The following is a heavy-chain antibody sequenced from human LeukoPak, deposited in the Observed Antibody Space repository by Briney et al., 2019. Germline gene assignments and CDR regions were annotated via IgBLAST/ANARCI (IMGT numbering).Heavy chain of an antibody. J-gene: IGHJ6*03. CDR3: ARGRIQLWPKGYYYYYYMDV. Sequence: SETLSLTCTVSGYSISSGYYWGWIRQPPGKGLEWIGSIYHSGSTYYNPSLKSRVTISVDTSKNQFSLKLSSVTAADTAVYYCARGRIQLWPKGYYYYYYMDVWGKGTTVTVSS. CDR1: GYSISSGYY. CDR2: IYHSGST. D-gene: IGHD5-18*01. V-gene: IGHV4-38-2*02.